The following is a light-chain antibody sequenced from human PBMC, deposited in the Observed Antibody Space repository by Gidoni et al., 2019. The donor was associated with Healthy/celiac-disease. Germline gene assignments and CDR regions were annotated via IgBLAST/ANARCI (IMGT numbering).Light chain of an antibody. Sequence: SYVLTQPPSVSVAPGQTARITCGGNNIGRKSVHWYQQKPGQAPVLVVYDDSDRPSAIPERFSGATSGNTATLTISRVEAGDEADYYCQVWDSSSDHVVFGGGTKLTVL. CDR3: QVWDSSSDHVV. V-gene: IGLV3-21*02. CDR1: NIGRKS. CDR2: DDS. J-gene: IGLJ2*01.